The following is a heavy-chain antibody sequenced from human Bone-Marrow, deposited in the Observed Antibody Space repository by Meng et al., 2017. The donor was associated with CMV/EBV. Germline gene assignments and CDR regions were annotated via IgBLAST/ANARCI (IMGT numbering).Heavy chain of an antibody. J-gene: IGHJ5*02. D-gene: IGHD3-3*01. CDR1: GGSISSSSYY. Sequence: GSLRLSCTVSGGSISSSSYYRGWIRQPPGKGLEWIGSIYYSGSTYYNPSLKSRVTISVDPSKNQFSLKLSSVTAADTAVYYCARGPGAPRTVFRFLEWRYNWFDPWGQGTLVSVSS. V-gene: IGHV4-39*07. CDR3: ARGPGAPRTVFRFLEWRYNWFDP. CDR2: IYYSGST.